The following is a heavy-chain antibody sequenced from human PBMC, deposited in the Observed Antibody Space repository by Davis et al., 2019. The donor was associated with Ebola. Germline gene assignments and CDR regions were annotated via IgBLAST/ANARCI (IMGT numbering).Heavy chain of an antibody. CDR2: IYPGDSDT. CDR1: GYSFTSYW. CDR3: ARLLGYCSSTSCYDWFDP. J-gene: IGHJ5*02. D-gene: IGHD2-2*01. V-gene: IGHV5-51*01. Sequence: GESLKISCKGSGYSFTSYWIGWVRQMPGKGLEWMGIIYPGDSDTRYSPSFQGQVTISADKSISTAYLQWSSLKASDTAMYYCARLLGYCSSTSCYDWFDPWGQGTLVTVSS.